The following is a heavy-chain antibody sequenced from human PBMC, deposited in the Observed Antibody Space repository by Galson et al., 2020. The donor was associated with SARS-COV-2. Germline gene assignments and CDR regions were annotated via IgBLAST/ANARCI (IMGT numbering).Heavy chain of an antibody. CDR1: GYSISSGYY. Sequence: SETLSLTCAVSGYSISSGYYWGWIRQPPGKGLEWIGSIYHSGSTYYNPSLKSRVTISVDTSKNQFSLKLSSVTAADTAVYYCARHSVVQGVIYWGQGTLVTVSS. D-gene: IGHD3-10*01. CDR2: IYHSGST. V-gene: IGHV4-38-2*01. CDR3: ARHSVVQGVIY. J-gene: IGHJ4*02.